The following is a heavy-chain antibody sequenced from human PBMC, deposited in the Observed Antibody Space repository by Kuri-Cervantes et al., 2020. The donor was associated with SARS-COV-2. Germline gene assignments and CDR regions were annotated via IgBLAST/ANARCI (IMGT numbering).Heavy chain of an antibody. CDR2: VHSSGST. D-gene: IGHD3-9*01. CDR1: RGSINSHGSITSNF. CDR3: ARSQVVRHLDWSSELSYRYYMDV. V-gene: IGHV4-61*08. Sequence: SETLSLTCSVSRGSINSHGSITSNFWTWIRQPPGRGLEWIGDVHSSGSTNYNPSPESRVTISTDTSKNQFSLRLNSVTAADTAVYFCARSQVVRHLDWSSELSYRYYMDVWGKGTTVTVSS. J-gene: IGHJ6*04.